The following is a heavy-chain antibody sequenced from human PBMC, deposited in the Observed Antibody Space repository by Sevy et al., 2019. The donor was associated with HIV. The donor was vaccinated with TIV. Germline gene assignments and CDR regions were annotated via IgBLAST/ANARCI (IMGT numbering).Heavy chain of an antibody. V-gene: IGHV3-30*18. J-gene: IGHJ4*02. Sequence: GGSLRLSCAASGFTFSSYGMHWVRQAPGKGLEWVAVISYDGSNKYYADSVKGRFTISRDNSKNTLYLQMNSLRAEDTAVYYCAKESLRREYRASYFDYWGQGTLVTVSS. CDR3: AKESLRREYRASYFDY. D-gene: IGHD3-10*01. CDR2: ISYDGSNK. CDR1: GFTFSSYG.